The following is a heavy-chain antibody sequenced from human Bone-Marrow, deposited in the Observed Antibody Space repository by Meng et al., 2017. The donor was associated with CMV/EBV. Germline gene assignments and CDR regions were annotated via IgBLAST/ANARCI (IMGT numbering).Heavy chain of an antibody. J-gene: IGHJ4*02. CDR3: ARQGHGVPLDF. Sequence: GESLKISCKGSGYMFSVYWIAWVRQMPRKGLEWVGIIYPGDSATRYSPSLQGQVTISVDKSISTAYLQWSSLRASDTAIYYCARQGHGVPLDFWGQGTLVTVSS. D-gene: IGHD4-17*01. CDR1: GYMFSVYW. V-gene: IGHV5-51*01. CDR2: IYPGDSAT.